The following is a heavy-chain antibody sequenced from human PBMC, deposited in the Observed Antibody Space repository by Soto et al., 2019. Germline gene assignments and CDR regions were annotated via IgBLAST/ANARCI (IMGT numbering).Heavy chain of an antibody. V-gene: IGHV3-23*01. CDR1: GFTFSSYA. CDR2: ISGSDGST. CDR3: AKDTRGNTPMAPYYYYYGMDV. D-gene: IGHD5-18*01. Sequence: HPGGSVRLSCVASGFTFSSYAMSWVRQAPGKGLEWVSAISGSDGSTYYADSVKGRFTISRDNSKNTLYPQMNSLRAEDTAVYYCAKDTRGNTPMAPYYYYYGMDVWGQGTTVTVSS. J-gene: IGHJ6*02.